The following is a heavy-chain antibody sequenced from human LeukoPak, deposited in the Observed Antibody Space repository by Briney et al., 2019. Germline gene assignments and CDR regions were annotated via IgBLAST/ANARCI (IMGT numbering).Heavy chain of an antibody. V-gene: IGHV3-33*03. CDR2: IWHDGSIK. CDR1: GFTFSKYG. CDR3: AKVRQFTAATGTGLDY. J-gene: IGHJ4*02. Sequence: GGSLRLSCAASGFTFSKYGMHWVRQTPGKGLDWGAVIWHDGSIKYYADSVRGRLTISRDNSMNTVYLQMNSLRVEDTAVYYCAKVRQFTAATGTGLDYWGQGTLVTVSS. D-gene: IGHD6-13*01.